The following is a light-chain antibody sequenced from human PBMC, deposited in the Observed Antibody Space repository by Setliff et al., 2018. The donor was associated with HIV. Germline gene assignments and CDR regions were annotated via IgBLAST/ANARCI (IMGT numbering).Light chain of an antibody. V-gene: IGLV2-23*02. CDR1: ATDVGNYES. CDR2: DVN. J-gene: IGLJ2*01. CDR3: CSYVSGDTWI. Sequence: QSVLTQPASVSGSPGQSIPISCTGSATDVGNYESVSWYQHHPGVVPKLIIYDVNKRPSGISNLFSGSKTGNSASLTISGLHTEDEADYYCCSYVSGDTWIFGGGTK.